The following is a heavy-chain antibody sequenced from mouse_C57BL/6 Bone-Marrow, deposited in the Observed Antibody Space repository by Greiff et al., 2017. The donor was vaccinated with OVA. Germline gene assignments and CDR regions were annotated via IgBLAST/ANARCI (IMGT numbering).Heavy chain of an antibody. J-gene: IGHJ2*01. V-gene: IGHV5-6*01. Sequence: EVQVVESGGDLVKPGGSLKLSCAASGFTFSSYGMSWVRQTPDKRLEWVATISSGGSYTYYPDSVKGRFTISRDNAKNTLYLQMSSLKSEDTAMYYCARKGITTVPYYFDYWGQGTTLTVSS. CDR1: GFTFSSYG. D-gene: IGHD1-1*01. CDR2: ISSGGSYT. CDR3: ARKGITTVPYYFDY.